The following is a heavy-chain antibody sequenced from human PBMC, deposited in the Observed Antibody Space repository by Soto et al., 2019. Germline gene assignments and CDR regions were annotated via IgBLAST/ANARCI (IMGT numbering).Heavy chain of an antibody. Sequence: PGGSLRLSCAASGFTFSSYSMNWVRQAPGKGLEWVSAIGASGAGTYYADSVKGRFTISRDNSKNTLHLQMNSLRAEDTAVYYCALRKTGSYSDYWGQGTLVTVSS. V-gene: IGHV3-23*01. CDR2: IGASGAGT. CDR1: GFTFSSYS. CDR3: ALRKTGSYSDY. J-gene: IGHJ4*02. D-gene: IGHD1-26*01.